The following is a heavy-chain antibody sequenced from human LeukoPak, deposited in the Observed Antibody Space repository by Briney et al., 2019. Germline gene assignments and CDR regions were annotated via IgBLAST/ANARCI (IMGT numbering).Heavy chain of an antibody. CDR2: IKTDGGEK. CDR1: GFTFSAYW. D-gene: IGHD1/OR15-1a*01. CDR3: TRDNNNLFDY. V-gene: IGHV3-7*01. J-gene: IGHJ4*02. Sequence: GGSLRLSCAASGFTFSAYWMSWVRQAPGKGQEWVANIKTDGGEKYSVDSVKGRFTISRDNAKNSLYLQMNSLRDEDTAVYYCTRDNNNLFDYWGQGTLVTVSS.